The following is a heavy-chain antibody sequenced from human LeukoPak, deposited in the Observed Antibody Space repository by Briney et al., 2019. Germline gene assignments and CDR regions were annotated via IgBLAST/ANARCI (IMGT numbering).Heavy chain of an antibody. D-gene: IGHD7-27*01. Sequence: PGGSLRLSCAASGFTFGSYCRQWVRQTPEKGLVWVAHINNDGSNTFYADSVKGRFTTSRDNAKNSLYLQMNSLTAEDTAVYYCVRDNGGEFLWGQGTLVTVSS. CDR2: INNDGSNT. V-gene: IGHV3-74*01. CDR1: GFTFGSYC. J-gene: IGHJ4*02. CDR3: VRDNGGEFL.